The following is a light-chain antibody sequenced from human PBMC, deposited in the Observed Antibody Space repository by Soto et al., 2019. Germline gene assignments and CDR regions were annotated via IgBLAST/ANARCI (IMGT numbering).Light chain of an antibody. V-gene: IGKV1-9*01. J-gene: IGKJ4*01. CDR3: QQLSRYPLT. Sequence: DIQLTQSPSVLSASVVDTVTITCRASQALSNYLAWYQQKPGKAPDLLIYSASTLQSGVPSRFSGSGSETEFSLTIRALQPEDFATYYCQQLSRYPLTFRGGTKVDIK. CDR1: QALSNY. CDR2: SAS.